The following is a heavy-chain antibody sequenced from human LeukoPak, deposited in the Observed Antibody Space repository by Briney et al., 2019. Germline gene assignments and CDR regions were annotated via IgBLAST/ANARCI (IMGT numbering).Heavy chain of an antibody. J-gene: IGHJ4*02. CDR1: GFTFSSYW. D-gene: IGHD6-19*01. CDR3: ARGCSSGSRWGY. V-gene: IGHV3-74*01. CDR2: INGDGSST. Sequence: GGSLRLSCAASGFTFSSYWMHWVRQVPGKGLVWVSRINGDGSSTNYADAVKGRFTISRDNTKNTLYLQMNSLRAEDTAVYYCARGCSSGSRWGYWGQGTLVTVSS.